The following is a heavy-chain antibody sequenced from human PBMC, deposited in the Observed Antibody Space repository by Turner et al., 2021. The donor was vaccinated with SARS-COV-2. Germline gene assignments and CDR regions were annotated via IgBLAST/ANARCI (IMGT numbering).Heavy chain of an antibody. CDR1: GFSVSNNY. Sequence: EVQLVESGGELIQPGGSLRLSCAVSGFSVSNNYMGWVRQAPGKGLEWVSVIYTGGSTYYPDSVKGRFTIPRDNSKNTVFLKMNSLRAEDTAIYYCARGGGSSSTRVSWGQGTLVTVSS. D-gene: IGHD3-16*01. V-gene: IGHV3-53*01. CDR3: ARGGGSSSTRVS. CDR2: IYTGGST. J-gene: IGHJ5*02.